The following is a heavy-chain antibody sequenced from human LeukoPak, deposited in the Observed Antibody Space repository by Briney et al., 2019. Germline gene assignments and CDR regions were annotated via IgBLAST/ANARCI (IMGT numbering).Heavy chain of an antibody. V-gene: IGHV4-39*01. J-gene: IGHJ6*02. CDR3: ASLNPDV. CDR2: IYYSGST. CDR1: GGSISSSSYY. Sequence: SETLSLTCTVSGGSISSSSYYWGWIRQPPGKGLEWIVSIYYSGSTYHNPSLKSRVTISVDTSRNQFSLKLSSVTAADTAVYYCASLNPDVWGQGTTVTVSS.